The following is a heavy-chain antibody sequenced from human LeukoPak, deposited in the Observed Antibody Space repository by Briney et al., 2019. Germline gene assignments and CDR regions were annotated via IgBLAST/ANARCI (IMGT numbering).Heavy chain of an antibody. D-gene: IGHD3-22*01. V-gene: IGHV4-4*07. Sequence: ASETLSLTCTVSGGSISSYYWSWIRQPAGKGLEWIGRIYTSGSTNYNPSLKSRVTMSVDTSKNQFSLKLSSVTAADTAVYYCASGALDYYYDRSGYPSPLYYYYYMDVWGKGTTVTVSS. CDR1: GGSISSYY. CDR3: ASGALDYYYDRSGYPSPLYYYYYMDV. CDR2: IYTSGST. J-gene: IGHJ6*03.